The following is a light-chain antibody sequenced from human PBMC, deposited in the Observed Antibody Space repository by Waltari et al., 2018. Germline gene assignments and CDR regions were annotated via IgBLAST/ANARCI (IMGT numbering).Light chain of an antibody. CDR2: FRSDLDK. Sequence: QSALTPPSSLAPSPRATVSLACSLYSVIHVANGTLYSYPQIPGKPPQYLLRFRSDLDKQQASGLPSRFSGSKDASANAGILLISGLQSEDEADYYCMIWHSSASVFGGGTTLTVL. CDR1: SVIHVANGT. J-gene: IGLJ2*01. V-gene: IGLV5-45*04. CDR3: MIWHSSASV.